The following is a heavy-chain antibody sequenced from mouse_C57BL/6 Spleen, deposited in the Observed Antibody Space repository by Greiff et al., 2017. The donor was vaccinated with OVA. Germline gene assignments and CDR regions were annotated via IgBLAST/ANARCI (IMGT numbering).Heavy chain of an antibody. CDR2: ISSKSSNYAT. J-gene: IGHJ4*01. CDR1: GFTFNTYA. V-gene: IGHV10-3*01. CDR3: VREGGIYYAMDY. Sequence: EVQLMESGGGLVQPKGSLKLSCAASGFTFNTYAMHWVRQAPGKGLEWVARISSKSSNYATYYADSVKDRFTISRDDSQSILYLQMNNLKTEDTAMYYCVREGGIYYAMDYWGQGTSVTVSS.